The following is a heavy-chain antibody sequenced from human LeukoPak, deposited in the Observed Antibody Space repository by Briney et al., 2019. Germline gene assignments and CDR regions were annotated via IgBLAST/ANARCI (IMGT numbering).Heavy chain of an antibody. D-gene: IGHD5-24*01. CDR1: GFTFGDYA. Sequence: GGPLRLSCTASGFTFGDYAMSWFRQAPGKGLEWVGFIRSKAYGGTTEYAASVKGRFTISRDDSKSIAYLQMNSLKTEDTAVYYCTREPEMGTHFDYWGQGTLVTVSS. V-gene: IGHV3-49*03. CDR2: IRSKAYGGTT. CDR3: TREPEMGTHFDY. J-gene: IGHJ4*02.